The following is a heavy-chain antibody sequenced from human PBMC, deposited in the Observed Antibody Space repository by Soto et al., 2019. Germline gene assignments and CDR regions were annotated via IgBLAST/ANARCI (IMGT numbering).Heavy chain of an antibody. V-gene: IGHV1-69*13. CDR1: GGTFGSYA. J-gene: IGHJ6*02. CDR2: IIPIFSTP. D-gene: IGHD2-2*01. CDR3: AREGLVLVPTTVNSDYYYYAMDV. Sequence: GASVKVSCKASGGTFGSYAISWVRQAPGQGLEWMGGIIPIFSTPNYAQKFQGRVTITADESTNTAYMELSSLRSEDTAVYYCAREGLVLVPTTVNSDYYYYAMDVWGQGTTVTVSS.